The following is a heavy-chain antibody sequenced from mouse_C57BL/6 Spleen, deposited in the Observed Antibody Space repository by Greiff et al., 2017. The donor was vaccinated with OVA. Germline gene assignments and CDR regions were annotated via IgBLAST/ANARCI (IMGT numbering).Heavy chain of an antibody. CDR3: TREESYDYDDGFAY. CDR2: ISSGGDYI. J-gene: IGHJ3*01. CDR1: GFTFSSYA. Sequence: EVKLQESGAGLVKPGGSLKLSCAASGFTFSSYAMSWVRQTPEKRLEWVAYISSGGDYIYYADTVKGRFTISRDNARNTLYLQMSSLKSEDTAMDYCTREESYDYDDGFAYWGQGTLVTVSA. D-gene: IGHD2-4*01. V-gene: IGHV5-9-1*02.